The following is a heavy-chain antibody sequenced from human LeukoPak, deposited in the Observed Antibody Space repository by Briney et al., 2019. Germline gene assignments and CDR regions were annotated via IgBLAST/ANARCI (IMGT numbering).Heavy chain of an antibody. CDR1: GLTFSNFA. D-gene: IGHD6-13*01. CDR2: ISGSGDTT. V-gene: IGHV3-23*01. J-gene: IGHJ4*02. CDR3: ARGAYSSSWNLDY. Sequence: GGSLRLSCAASGLTFSNFAMSWVRQAPGKGLEWVSAISGSGDTTYYADSVKGRFTISRDNSKNTLFLQMNSLRAEDTAVYYCARGAYSSSWNLDYWGQGTLVTVSS.